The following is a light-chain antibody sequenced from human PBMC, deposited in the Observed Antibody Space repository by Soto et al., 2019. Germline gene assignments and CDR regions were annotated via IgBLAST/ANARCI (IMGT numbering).Light chain of an antibody. V-gene: IGLV2-14*01. CDR3: NSYTSKSTGV. Sequence: QSALTQPASVSGSPGQSITISCTGTSSDVGGYNYVSWYQQHPGKAPKLIIYEVSNRPSGVSNRLSGSQSGNTASLTISGLQAEDEADYYCNSYTSKSTGVFGTGTKVTVL. CDR1: SSDVGGYNY. J-gene: IGLJ1*01. CDR2: EVS.